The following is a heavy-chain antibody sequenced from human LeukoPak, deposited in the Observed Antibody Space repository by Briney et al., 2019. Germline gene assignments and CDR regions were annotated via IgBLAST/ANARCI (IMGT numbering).Heavy chain of an antibody. J-gene: IGHJ3*02. Sequence: GGSLRLSCAASGFRLDDYAMHWVRQAPGKGLEWVSGISWDSAAIGYADSVRGRFTLSRDNAKNSLFLQMSSLRVEDTALYYCTKRARMGIAAAGDGFHIWGQGTMVTVSS. CDR2: ISWDSAAI. D-gene: IGHD6-13*01. CDR3: TKRARMGIAAAGDGFHI. V-gene: IGHV3-9*01. CDR1: GFRLDDYA.